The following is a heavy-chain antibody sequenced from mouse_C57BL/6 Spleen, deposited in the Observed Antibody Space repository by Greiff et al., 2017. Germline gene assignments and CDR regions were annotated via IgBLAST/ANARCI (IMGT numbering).Heavy chain of an antibody. CDR2: INPYNGGT. D-gene: IGHD2-5*01. Sequence: EVQLQESGPVLVKPGASVKMSCKASGYTFTDYYMNWVKQSHGKSLEWIGVINPYNGGTSYNQKFKGKATLTVDKSSSTAYMELNSLTSEDSAVYYCARGNYIKGFAYWGQGTLVTVSA. J-gene: IGHJ3*01. CDR1: GYTFTDYY. V-gene: IGHV1-19*01. CDR3: ARGNYIKGFAY.